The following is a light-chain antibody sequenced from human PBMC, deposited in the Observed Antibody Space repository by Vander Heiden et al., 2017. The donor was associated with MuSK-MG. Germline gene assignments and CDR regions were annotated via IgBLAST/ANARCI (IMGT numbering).Light chain of an antibody. Sequence: ELVLTQSPATLSLSPGERATLSCRASQSVSSYLAWYQQKPGQAPRLLIYDAAKRDTGIPARFSGSGCGTDFTLTISSREPEDFAIYYCHQHSCWPQGTFGHGTKVDIK. J-gene: IGKJ3*01. CDR1: QSVSSY. CDR3: HQHSCWPQGT. V-gene: IGKV3-11*01. CDR2: DAA.